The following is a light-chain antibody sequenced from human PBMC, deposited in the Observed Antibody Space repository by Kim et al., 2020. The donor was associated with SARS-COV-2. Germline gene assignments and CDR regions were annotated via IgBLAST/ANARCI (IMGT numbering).Light chain of an antibody. CDR1: SGSSASNY. V-gene: IGLV6-57*02. Sequence: GTTVTISCAGSSGSSASNYVQWYPQRPGSAPTTVIYEDNQRPSGVPDRFSGSIASSSNSASLTISGLKTEDEADYYCQSYDSSTVVFGGGTQLTVL. CDR2: EDN. CDR3: QSYDSSTVV. J-gene: IGLJ2*01.